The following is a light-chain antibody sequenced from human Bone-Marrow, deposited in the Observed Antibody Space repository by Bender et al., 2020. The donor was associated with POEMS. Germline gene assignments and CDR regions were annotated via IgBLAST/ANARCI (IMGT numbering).Light chain of an antibody. CDR1: SSDVGGYNY. Sequence: QSALTQPASVSGSPGQSITISCTGTSSDVGGYNYVSWYQQHPGKAPKLMIYDVSNRPSGVSYRFSGSKSGTSASLAITGLQSDDEAIYFCVAWDASLNGWVFGGGTKLTVL. V-gene: IGLV2-14*01. CDR2: DVS. J-gene: IGLJ3*02. CDR3: VAWDASLNGWV.